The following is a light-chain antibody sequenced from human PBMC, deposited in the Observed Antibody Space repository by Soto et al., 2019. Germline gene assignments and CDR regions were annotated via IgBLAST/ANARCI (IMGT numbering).Light chain of an antibody. V-gene: IGKV3-20*01. CDR3: QHYGSSRT. CDR1: QSVNSNY. J-gene: IGKJ1*01. CDR2: DAS. Sequence: EIVLTQSPGTLSLAPGERATLSCRASQSVNSNYFTWYQQIPGQAPRLLIYDASSRATAIPDRFSGSGSGTDFTLTISRLEPEDFAVYYCQHYGSSRTFGQGSKVDIK.